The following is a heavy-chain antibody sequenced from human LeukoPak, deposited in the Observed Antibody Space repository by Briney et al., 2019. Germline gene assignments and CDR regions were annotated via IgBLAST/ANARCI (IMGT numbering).Heavy chain of an antibody. CDR2: INPNSGGT. J-gene: IGHJ4*02. CDR3: ARPSRGYSYGLDY. Sequence: VASVKVSCKASGYTFTGYYMHWVRQAPGQGLEWMGWINPNSGGTNYAQKLQGRVTMTRDTSISTAYTELSRLRSDDTAVYYCARPSRGYSYGLDYWGQGTLVTVSS. V-gene: IGHV1-2*02. D-gene: IGHD5-18*01. CDR1: GYTFTGYY.